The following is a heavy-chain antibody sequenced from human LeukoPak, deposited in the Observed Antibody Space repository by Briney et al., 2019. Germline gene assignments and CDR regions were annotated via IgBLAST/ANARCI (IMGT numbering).Heavy chain of an antibody. CDR2: IYYSGST. CDR1: GESFSGYY. D-gene: IGHD3-10*01. J-gene: IGHJ4*02. V-gene: IGHV4-59*01. Sequence: SETLSLTCAVYGESFSGYYWSWIRQPPGKGLEWIGYIYYSGSTNYNPSLKSRVTISVDTSKNQFSLKLSSVTAADTAVYYCARGMVRGVDYWGQGTLVTVSS. CDR3: ARGMVRGVDY.